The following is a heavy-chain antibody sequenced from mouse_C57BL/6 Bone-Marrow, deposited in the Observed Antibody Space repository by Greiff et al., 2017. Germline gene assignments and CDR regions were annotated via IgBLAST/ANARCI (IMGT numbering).Heavy chain of an antibody. CDR3: ARGGLLFDY. Sequence: QVQLQQSGAELARPGASVKMSCKASGYTFTSYTMHWVKQRPGQGLEWIGYINPSSGYTKYNQKFKDKATLTADTSSSTAYMQLSSLTSEDAAVYYCARGGLLFDYWGQGTTLTVSS. CDR1: GYTFTSYT. V-gene: IGHV1-4*01. D-gene: IGHD3-1*01. CDR2: INPSSGYT. J-gene: IGHJ2*01.